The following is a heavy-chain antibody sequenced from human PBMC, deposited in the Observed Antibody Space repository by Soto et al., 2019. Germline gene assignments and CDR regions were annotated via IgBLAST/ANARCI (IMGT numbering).Heavy chain of an antibody. V-gene: IGHV4-59*13. D-gene: IGHD3-3*01. J-gene: IGHJ4*01. CDR2: AYYSGTT. Sequence: QVLLQESGPGLVKPSETLSLTCAVSGASFSGSYWSWIRQPPGKGLEWIGYAYYSGTTVYNPSLTSRVSISVDTSKKHVSLRLNSVTAADTAVYYCAVWSALTQYYFDSWGHGTLVTVSS. CDR3: AVWSALTQYYFDS. CDR1: GASFSGSY.